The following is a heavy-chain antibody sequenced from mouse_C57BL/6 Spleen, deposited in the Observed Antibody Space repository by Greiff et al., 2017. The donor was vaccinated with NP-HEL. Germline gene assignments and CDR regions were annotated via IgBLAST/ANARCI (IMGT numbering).Heavy chain of an antibody. CDR2: IYPRSGNT. J-gene: IGHJ4*01. D-gene: IGHD1-1*02. Sequence: VMLVESGAELARPGASVKLSCKASGYTFTSYGISWVKQRTGQGLEWIGEIYPRSGNTYYNEKFKGKATLTADKSSSTAYMELRSLTSEDSAVYFCAREGVWGSGAMDYWGQGTSVTVSS. V-gene: IGHV1-81*01. CDR3: AREGVWGSGAMDY. CDR1: GYTFTSYG.